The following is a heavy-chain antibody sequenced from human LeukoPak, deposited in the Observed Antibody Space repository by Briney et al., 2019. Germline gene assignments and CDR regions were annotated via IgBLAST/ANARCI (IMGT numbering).Heavy chain of an antibody. CDR3: TASYFYDSSGYYSTDN. Sequence: PGRSLRLSCTASGFTFGDYAMNWVRQAPGKGLEWVGFIRSRAYGGTTEYAASVRGRFTISRDDSKNIAYLQINSLKTEDTAVYYCTASYFYDSSGYYSTDNWGKGTLVTVSS. CDR1: GFTFGDYA. J-gene: IGHJ4*02. D-gene: IGHD3-22*01. V-gene: IGHV3-49*04. CDR2: IRSRAYGGTT.